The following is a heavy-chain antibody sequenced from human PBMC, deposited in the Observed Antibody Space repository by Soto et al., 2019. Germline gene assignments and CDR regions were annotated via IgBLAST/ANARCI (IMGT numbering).Heavy chain of an antibody. CDR1: GFTFSYYW. V-gene: IGHV3-74*01. CDR3: AGAERGAFGL. Sequence: PGGPLRLSCASSGFTFSYYWMHWVRQAQGQGLVWVLRIHSGGSRTTYADSVKGLFTISRDTDKKVLYLQMNSMIAEDTVVYYCAGAERGAFGLWGQGTLVTVSS. D-gene: IGHD3-10*01. CDR2: IHSGGSRT. J-gene: IGHJ4*01.